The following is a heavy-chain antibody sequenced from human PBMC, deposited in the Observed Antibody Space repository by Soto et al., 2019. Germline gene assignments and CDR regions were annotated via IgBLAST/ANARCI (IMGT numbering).Heavy chain of an antibody. Sequence: ASVKVSCKASGGTFSSYAISWVRQAPGQGLEWMGGIIPIFGTANYAQKFQGRVTITADESTSTAYMELSSLRSEDTAVYYCARDRGFRGVIQFHSYYGMDVWGQGTTVTVSS. D-gene: IGHD3-16*02. V-gene: IGHV1-69*13. J-gene: IGHJ6*02. CDR1: GGTFSSYA. CDR2: IIPIFGTA. CDR3: ARDRGFRGVIQFHSYYGMDV.